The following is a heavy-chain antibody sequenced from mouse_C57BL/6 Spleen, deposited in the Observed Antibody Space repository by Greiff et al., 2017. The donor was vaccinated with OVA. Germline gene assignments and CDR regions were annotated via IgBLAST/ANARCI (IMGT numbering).Heavy chain of an antibody. CDR2: ISSGSSTI. V-gene: IGHV5-17*01. CDR3: GRKEAMDY. J-gene: IGHJ4*01. Sequence: EVQLQESGGGLVKPGGSLKLSCAASGFTFSDYGMHWVRQAPEKGLEWVAYISSGSSTIYYADTVKGRSTISSDNDKNTLFLQMTSLRSEDTAKYCSGRKEAMDYWGQGTSVTVSS. CDR1: GFTFSDYG.